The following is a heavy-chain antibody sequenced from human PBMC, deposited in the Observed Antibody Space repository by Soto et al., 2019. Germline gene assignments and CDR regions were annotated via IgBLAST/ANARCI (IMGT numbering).Heavy chain of an antibody. D-gene: IGHD3-10*01. CDR1: GFSFDAYG. J-gene: IGHJ5*02. CDR2: ISYDGNSK. CDR3: AKDRGVRGVNPEGFDP. V-gene: IGHV3-30*18. Sequence: QEQLVESGGGVVQPGRSLRLSCAASGFSFDAYGMHWVRQAPGKGLEWVAVISYDGNSKYYADSVKGRFSISRDNSRNTLFLQMNSLRPEDTAVYYCAKDRGVRGVNPEGFDPWGQGTPVTVSS.